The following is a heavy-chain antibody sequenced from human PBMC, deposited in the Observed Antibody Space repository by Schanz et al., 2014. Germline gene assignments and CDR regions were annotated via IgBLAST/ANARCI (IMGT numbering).Heavy chain of an antibody. CDR3: AKVRYSSEWRGDDCDE. Sequence: QVQLVQSGAEVKKPGSSVKVSCKASGGTFSSSTLTWVRQAPGQGLEWMGRIIPILDKTNYAQKFQGRVTMTADKSTSTVYMEVSGLRAEDTDVYDCAKVRYSSEWRGDDCDEWGQGTLVTVAS. J-gene: IGHJ4*02. D-gene: IGHD6-25*01. V-gene: IGHV1-69*08. CDR1: GGTFSSST. CDR2: IIPILDKT.